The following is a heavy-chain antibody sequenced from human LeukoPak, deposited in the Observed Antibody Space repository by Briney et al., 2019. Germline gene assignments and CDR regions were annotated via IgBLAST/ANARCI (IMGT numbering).Heavy chain of an antibody. D-gene: IGHD2-2*01. V-gene: IGHV1-18*01. J-gene: IGHJ4*02. Sequence: GASVKVSCKASGYTFTSYGISWVRQAPGQGLEWMGWINPNSGGTNYAQKFQGRVTITADKSTSTAYMELSSLRSEDTAVYYCARETSLIEDIVVVPAAMAYWGQGTLVTVSS. CDR3: ARETSLIEDIVVVPAAMAY. CDR2: INPNSGGT. CDR1: GYTFTSYG.